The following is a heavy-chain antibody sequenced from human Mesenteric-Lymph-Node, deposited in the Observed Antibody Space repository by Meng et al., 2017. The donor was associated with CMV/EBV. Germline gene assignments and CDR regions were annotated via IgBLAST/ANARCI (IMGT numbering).Heavy chain of an antibody. Sequence: GESLKISCAASGFTFSNYSMNWVRQAPGKGLEWVSTISGSGDNTYYADSVKGRFTISRDNSKNTLYLQMDSLRAEDTAVYYCAKGGLGWYFNYWGQGTLVTVSS. V-gene: IGHV3-23*01. D-gene: IGHD3/OR15-3a*01. J-gene: IGHJ4*02. CDR1: GFTFSNYS. CDR2: ISGSGDNT. CDR3: AKGGLGWYFNY.